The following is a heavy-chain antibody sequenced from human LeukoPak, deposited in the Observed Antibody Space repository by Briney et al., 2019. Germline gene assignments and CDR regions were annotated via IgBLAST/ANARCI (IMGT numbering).Heavy chain of an antibody. J-gene: IGHJ4*02. V-gene: IGHV4-4*02. D-gene: IGHD3-16*01. Sequence: SGTLSLTCGVSGGSISNTNWWIWVRQPPGQGLEWIGEISLTGLTHYNPSLESRVTGSLDKSKNQLSLNLTSVTAADTAVYYCSRENWAFFPFGYWGQGTLVTVLS. CDR2: ISLTGLT. CDR3: SRENWAFFPFGY. CDR1: GGSISNTNW.